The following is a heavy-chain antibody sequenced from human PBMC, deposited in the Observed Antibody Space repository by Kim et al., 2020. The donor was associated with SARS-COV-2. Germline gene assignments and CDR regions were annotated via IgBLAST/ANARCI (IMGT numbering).Heavy chain of an antibody. J-gene: IGHJ4*02. CDR2: ISYDGSNK. CDR1: FFTFSSYA. CDR3: ARSSSGSYYAGFDY. V-gene: IGHV3-30-3*01. D-gene: IGHD1-26*01. Sequence: SLILSCAASFFTFSSYAMHWVRQAPGKGLEWVAVISYDGSNKYYADSVKGRFTISRDNSKNTLYLQMNSLRAEDTAVYYCARSSSGSYYAGFDYWGQGTLVTVSS.